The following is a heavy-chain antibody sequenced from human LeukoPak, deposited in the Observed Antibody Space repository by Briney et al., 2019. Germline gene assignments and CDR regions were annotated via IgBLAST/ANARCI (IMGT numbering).Heavy chain of an antibody. CDR1: GFTFSSYS. V-gene: IGHV3-21*01. D-gene: IGHD3-22*01. Sequence: GGSLRLSCAASGFTFSSYSMNWVRQAPGKGLEWVSSISSSSSYIYYADSVKGRFTISRDNAKNSLYLQMNSLRAEDTAVYYCATDRRRYYDSSGYYDAFDILGQGTMVTVPS. CDR2: ISSSSSYI. J-gene: IGHJ3*02. CDR3: ATDRRRYYDSSGYYDAFDI.